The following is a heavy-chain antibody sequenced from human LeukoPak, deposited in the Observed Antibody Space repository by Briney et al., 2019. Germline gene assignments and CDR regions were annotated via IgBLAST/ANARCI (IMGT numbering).Heavy chain of an antibody. D-gene: IGHD2-15*01. V-gene: IGHV4-59*01. CDR2: IYYSGST. J-gene: IGHJ5*02. CDR3: ARTYCRGGSCYSVWFDP. Sequence: SETLSLTCTVSGGSISSYYWSWIRQPPGKGLEWIGYIYYSGSTNYNPSLKSRVTISVDTSKNQFSLKLSSVTAADTAVYYCARTYCRGGSCYSVWFDPWGQGTLVTVSS. CDR1: GGSISSYY.